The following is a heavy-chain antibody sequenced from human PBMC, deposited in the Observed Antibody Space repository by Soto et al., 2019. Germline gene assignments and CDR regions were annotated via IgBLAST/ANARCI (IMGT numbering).Heavy chain of an antibody. D-gene: IGHD3-10*01. Sequence: QPGGSLRLSCAASGFTFSTYAMSWVRQAPGKGLEWVSAISGSGTSRYYADSAKGRFTISRDNSKNTLFLQLNSLRAEDTAVYYCAKELLRLGESLERYFDYWGQGPPVTVSS. V-gene: IGHV3-23*01. CDR3: AKELLRLGESLERYFDY. CDR2: ISGSGTSR. J-gene: IGHJ4*02. CDR1: GFTFSTYA.